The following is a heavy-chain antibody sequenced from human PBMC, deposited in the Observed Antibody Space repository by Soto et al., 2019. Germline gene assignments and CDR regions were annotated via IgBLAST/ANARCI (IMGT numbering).Heavy chain of an antibody. D-gene: IGHD2-15*01. CDR1: GYTFTSYA. V-gene: IGHV1-3*01. CDR3: ARGPGGPDGPGDY. J-gene: IGHJ4*02. Sequence: QVQLVQSGAEVKKPGASVKVSCKASGYTFTSYAMHWVRQAPGQRLEWMGWINAGNGNTKYSQKFQGRVTITRDTSASTAYMELSSRRSEDTAVYYCARGPGGPDGPGDYWGQGTLVTVSS. CDR2: INAGNGNT.